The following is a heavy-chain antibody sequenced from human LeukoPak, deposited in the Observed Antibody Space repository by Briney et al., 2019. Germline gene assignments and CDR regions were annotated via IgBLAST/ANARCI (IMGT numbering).Heavy chain of an antibody. CDR1: GGTFTSYT. D-gene: IGHD1-1*01. V-gene: IGHV1-69*10. CDR2: IIPILGIA. J-gene: IGHJ4*02. Sequence: KVSCKASGGTFTSYTISWVRQAPGQGLEWMGGIIPILGIANYAQKFQGRVTITADKSTSTAYMELSSLRSEDTAVYYCARGNDLRPYDYWGQGTLVTVSS. CDR3: ARGNDLRPYDY.